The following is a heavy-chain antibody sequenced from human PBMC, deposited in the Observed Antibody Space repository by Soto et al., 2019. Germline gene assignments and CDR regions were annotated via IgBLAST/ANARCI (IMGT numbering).Heavy chain of an antibody. CDR3: AKIGYNDWDFDY. J-gene: IGHJ4*02. CDR2: INQDVSQK. V-gene: IGHV3-7*01. D-gene: IGHD3-22*01. CDR1: GFTFSRYW. Sequence: GGSLRLSCAASGFTFSRYWMAWVRQAPGKGLGWVANINQDVSQKLYVDSVRGRFTISRDNAKNSVYLQMNNLRADDTAVYYCAKIGYNDWDFDYWGQGTLVTVSS.